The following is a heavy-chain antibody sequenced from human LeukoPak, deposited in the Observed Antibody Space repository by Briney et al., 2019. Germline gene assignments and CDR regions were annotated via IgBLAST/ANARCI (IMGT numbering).Heavy chain of an antibody. Sequence: PGGSLRLSCAASGFTFSSYWMSWVRRAPGKGLEWVANIKQDGSEKYYVDSVRGRFTISRDNAKNSLYLQMNSLRAEDTAVYYCARVRGSNAMDVWGKGTTVTVSS. CDR2: IKQDGSEK. CDR1: GFTFSSYW. D-gene: IGHD3-10*01. V-gene: IGHV3-7*01. CDR3: ARVRGSNAMDV. J-gene: IGHJ6*03.